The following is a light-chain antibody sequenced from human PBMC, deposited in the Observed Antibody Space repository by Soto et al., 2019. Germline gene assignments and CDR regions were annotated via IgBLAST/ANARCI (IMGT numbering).Light chain of an antibody. CDR2: DAS. CDR1: QSVSSY. J-gene: IGKJ3*01. Sequence: EIVLTQSPATLSLSPGERATLSCRASQSVSSYLAWYQQKPGQAPRLLIYDASNRATGIPARFSGSGSGTDFTLTISSLEPEDFAVYYCQQRSNWLSTFGPGTKVD. V-gene: IGKV3-11*01. CDR3: QQRSNWLST.